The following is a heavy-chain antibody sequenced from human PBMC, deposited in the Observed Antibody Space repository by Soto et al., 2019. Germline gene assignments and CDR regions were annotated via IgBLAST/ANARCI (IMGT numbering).Heavy chain of an antibody. V-gene: IGHV3-23*01. J-gene: IGHJ4*02. D-gene: IGHD6-13*01. CDR1: EFTFSNYA. CDR2: ISDDGGTT. CDR3: AKYPQQLIDYFDY. Sequence: GGSLRLSCAASEFTFSNYAMSWVRQAPGKGLEWVSSISDDGGTTYYADSVKGRFTISRENSKNTLDLQMNSQIAENTAVYYCAKYPQQLIDYFDYWRQGTQVTVSS.